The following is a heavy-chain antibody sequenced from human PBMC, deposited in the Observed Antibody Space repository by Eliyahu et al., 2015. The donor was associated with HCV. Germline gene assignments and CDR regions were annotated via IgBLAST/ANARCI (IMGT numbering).Heavy chain of an antibody. V-gene: IGHV1-18*04. D-gene: IGHD2-2*01. CDR3: AREILGYCSSTSCAPLHLGMDV. Sequence: QVQLVQSGAEVKKPGASVKVSCKASGYTFTSYGISWVRQAPGQGLEWMGWISAYNGNTNYAQKLQGRVTMTTDTSTSTAYMELRSLRSDDTAVYYCAREILGYCSSTSCAPLHLGMDVWGQGTTVTVSS. J-gene: IGHJ6*02. CDR2: ISAYNGNT. CDR1: GYTFTSYG.